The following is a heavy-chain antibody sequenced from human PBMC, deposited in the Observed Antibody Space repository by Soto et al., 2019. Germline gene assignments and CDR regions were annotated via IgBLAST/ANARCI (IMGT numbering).Heavy chain of an antibody. CDR3: ARYIGWPGQFDY. J-gene: IGHJ4*02. CDR1: GFSLSNARMG. V-gene: IGHV2-26*01. D-gene: IGHD5-18*01. CDR2: IFSNDEK. Sequence: GTGPTLVNPTETLTLTCTVSGFSLSNARMGVRWIRQPPGKALEWLAHIFSNDEKSYSTSLKSRLTTSKDTSKSQVVLTMTNMDPVNTATYYCARYIGWPGQFDYSGQGTLVTVSS.